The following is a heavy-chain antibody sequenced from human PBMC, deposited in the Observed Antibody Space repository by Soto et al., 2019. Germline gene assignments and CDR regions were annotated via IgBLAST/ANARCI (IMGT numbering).Heavy chain of an antibody. Sequence: QVQLVESGGGVVQPGRSLRLSCAASGFTFSSYGMHWVRQAPGKGLELVALISYDGSNKYYADSVKGRFTISRDNSKNTLYLQMNSLRTEDMAVYYCAKDLGHGGRGAFDIWGQGTMVTVSS. J-gene: IGHJ3*02. CDR2: ISYDGSNK. V-gene: IGHV3-30*18. D-gene: IGHD7-27*01. CDR3: AKDLGHGGRGAFDI. CDR1: GFTFSSYG.